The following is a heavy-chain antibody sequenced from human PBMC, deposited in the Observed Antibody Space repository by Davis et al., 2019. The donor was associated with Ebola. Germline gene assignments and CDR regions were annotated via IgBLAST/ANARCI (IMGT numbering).Heavy chain of an antibody. J-gene: IGHJ4*02. CDR3: AKDPGGHTSESDY. CDR1: GLTFSRYG. CDR2: IWFDGRNA. V-gene: IGHV3-30*02. D-gene: IGHD1-26*01. Sequence: GGSLRLSCVVSGLTFSRYGMHWVRQTPGKGLEWVAFIWFDGRNAHYIDSVKGRFTISRDNSKNTLYLQMNSLRPEDTSIYYCAKDPGGHTSESDYWGQGTLVIVSS.